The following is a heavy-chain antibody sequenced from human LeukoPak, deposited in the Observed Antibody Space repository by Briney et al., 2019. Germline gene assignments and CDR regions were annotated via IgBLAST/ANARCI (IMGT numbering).Heavy chain of an antibody. D-gene: IGHD2-21*02. J-gene: IGHJ4*02. Sequence: SETLSLTCTVSGVSISSYYWSWIRQPPGKGLEWIGYIYYSGSTNYNPSLKSRVTISVGTSKNQFSLKLSSVTAADTAVYYCARYVVVTAYFDYWGQGTLVTVSS. CDR3: ARYVVVTAYFDY. CDR1: GVSISSYY. CDR2: IYYSGST. V-gene: IGHV4-59*01.